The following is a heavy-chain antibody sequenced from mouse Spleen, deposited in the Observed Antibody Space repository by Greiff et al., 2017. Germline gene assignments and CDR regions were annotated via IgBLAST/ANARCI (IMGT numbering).Heavy chain of an antibody. D-gene: IGHD1-1*01. Sequence: VQLHQSGAELVRPGASVTLSCKASGYTFTDYEMHWVKQTPVHGLEWIGAIDPETGGTAYNQKFKGKAILTADKSSSTAYMELRSLTSEDSAVYYCTRPLLLRDWGQGTTLTVSS. CDR3: TRPLLLRD. V-gene: IGHV1-15*01. J-gene: IGHJ2*01. CDR1: GYTFTDYE. CDR2: IDPETGGT.